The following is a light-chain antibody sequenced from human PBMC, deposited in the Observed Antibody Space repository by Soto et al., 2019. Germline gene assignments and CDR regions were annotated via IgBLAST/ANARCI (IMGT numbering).Light chain of an antibody. CDR2: EVN. CDR3: TPFGGKQLFYV. Sequence: QSVLTQPPSASGSPGQSVTISCTGTSSDVGGYNYVSWFQQHPGKAPKLMIYEVNKRPSGVPDRFSGSKSGNPASLTVSGPPGGDGDDFYCTPFGGKQLFYVFGTGT. V-gene: IGLV2-8*01. CDR1: SSDVGGYNY. J-gene: IGLJ1*01.